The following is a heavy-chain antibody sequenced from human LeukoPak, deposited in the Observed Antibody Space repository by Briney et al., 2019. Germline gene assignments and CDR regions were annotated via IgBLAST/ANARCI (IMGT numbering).Heavy chain of an antibody. CDR2: ISYDGGNK. CDR1: GFTFSSYG. J-gene: IGHJ6*02. Sequence: GGSLRLSCAASGFTFSSYGMHWVRQAPGKGLDWVAIISYDGGNKYYADSVKGRFTISRDNSKNTLYLQMNSLRAEDTAVYYCAKNSGSYYYYYYGMDVWGQGTTVTVSS. D-gene: IGHD1-26*01. CDR3: AKNSGSYYYYYYGMDV. V-gene: IGHV3-30*18.